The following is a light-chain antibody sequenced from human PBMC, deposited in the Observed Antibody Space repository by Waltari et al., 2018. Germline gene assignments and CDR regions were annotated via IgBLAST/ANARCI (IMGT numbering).Light chain of an antibody. CDR3: CSYAGSSPVV. CDR2: EGS. CDR1: SSDGGSYNL. Sequence: QSALTQPASVSGSPGQSITLSCTGTSSDGGSYNLVSWYQQHPGKAPKLMIYEGSKRPSGVSNRFSGSKSGNTASLTISGLQAEDEADYYCCSYAGSSPVVFGGGTKLTVL. J-gene: IGLJ2*01. V-gene: IGLV2-23*01.